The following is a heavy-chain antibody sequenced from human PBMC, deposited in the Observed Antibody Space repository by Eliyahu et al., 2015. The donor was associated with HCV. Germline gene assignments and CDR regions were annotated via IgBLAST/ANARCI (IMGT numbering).Heavy chain of an antibody. J-gene: IGHJ4*02. V-gene: IGHV3-21*01. CDR3: ARDVGDLRDY. CDR1: GLPFSSYS. Sequence: EVQLVESGGGLVKPGGSLRLSCAASGLPFSSYSMNWVRQAPGKGLGWVSSISSSSSYIYYADSVKGRFTISRDNAKNSLYLQMNSLRAEDTAVYYCARDVGDLRDYWGQGTLVTVSS. D-gene: IGHD2-21*01. CDR2: ISSSSSYI.